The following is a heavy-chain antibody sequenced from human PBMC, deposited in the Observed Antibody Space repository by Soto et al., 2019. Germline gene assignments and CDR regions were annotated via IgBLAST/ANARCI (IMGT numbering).Heavy chain of an antibody. J-gene: IGHJ4*02. CDR1: GFTFSTCA. CDR2: VSGSGSGT. D-gene: IGHD5-18*01. Sequence: GGSLRLSCAASGFTFSTCAMSWVRPAQGKGLEWVSLVSGSGSGTYYADSVKGRFTISRDNSKSTLYLEMNSLRAEDTALYYCAKQSGYTYGYPFDYWGRGTLVTVS. V-gene: IGHV3-23*01. CDR3: AKQSGYTYGYPFDY.